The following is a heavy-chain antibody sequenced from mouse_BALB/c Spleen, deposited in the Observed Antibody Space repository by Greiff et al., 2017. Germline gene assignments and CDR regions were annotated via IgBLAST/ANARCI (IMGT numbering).Heavy chain of an antibody. Sequence: VKLVESGPGLVAPSQSLSITCTVSGFSLTSYDISWIRQPPGKGLEWLGVIWTGGGTNYNSAFMSRLSISKDNSKSQVFLKMNSLQTDDTAIYYCVRDYYGRRGYFDVWGAGTTVTVSS. D-gene: IGHD2-1*01. J-gene: IGHJ1*01. V-gene: IGHV2-9-2*01. CDR1: GFSLTSYD. CDR3: VRDYYGRRGYFDV. CDR2: IWTGGGT.